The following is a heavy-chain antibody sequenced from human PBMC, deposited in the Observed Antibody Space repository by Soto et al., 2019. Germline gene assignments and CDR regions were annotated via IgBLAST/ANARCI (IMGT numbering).Heavy chain of an antibody. CDR3: ARAHGTSWYNWFDP. CDR2: IIPLFGTT. CDR1: GGNFTDYG. J-gene: IGHJ5*02. Sequence: GALVKVSCKAFGGNFTDYGISWVRQAPGQGLEWMGGIIPLFGTTNYAQKFRGRVTVTADESTSTVYMELNSLRSEDTAIYYCARAHGTSWYNWFDPWGQGTLVTVSS. D-gene: IGHD1-26*01. V-gene: IGHV1-69*13.